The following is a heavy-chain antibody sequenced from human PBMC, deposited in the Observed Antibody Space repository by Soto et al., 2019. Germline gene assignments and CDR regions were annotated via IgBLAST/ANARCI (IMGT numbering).Heavy chain of an antibody. Sequence: LGESLKISCKGSGYIFTSYWICCCLQMPVKGLEWMGIIYPGDSDTRYSPSFQGQVTISADKSISTAYLQWSSLKASDTAMYYCARPSNGIAARPGFFDYWGQGTLVTVS. J-gene: IGHJ4*02. CDR1: GYIFTSYW. V-gene: IGHV5-51*01. D-gene: IGHD6-6*01. CDR2: IYPGDSDT. CDR3: ARPSNGIAARPGFFDY.